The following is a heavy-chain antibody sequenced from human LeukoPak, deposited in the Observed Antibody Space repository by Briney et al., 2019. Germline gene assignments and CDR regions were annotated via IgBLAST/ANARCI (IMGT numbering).Heavy chain of an antibody. CDR3: ARAPSTVGATKDY. V-gene: IGHV1-8*01. CDR2: MNPNSGNT. D-gene: IGHD1-26*01. J-gene: IGHJ4*02. Sequence: ASVTVSCTASGYTFTSYDISWVRQATGQGLEWMGWMNPNSGNTGYAHNFQGRVTLTTNTSISTAYMELRSLRSEDTAVYYCARAPSTVGATKDYWGQGTLVTVSS. CDR1: GYTFTSYD.